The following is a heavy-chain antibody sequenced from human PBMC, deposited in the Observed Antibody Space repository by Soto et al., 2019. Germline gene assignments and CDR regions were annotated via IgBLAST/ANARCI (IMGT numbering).Heavy chain of an antibody. J-gene: IGHJ4*02. D-gene: IGHD5-18*01. CDR1: GASVSDYY. Sequence: QVQLQESGPGLVKPSETLSLTCTVSGASVSDYYWAWIRQSPEKGLQYIAYYSYHGITNLTSALDSRINIAIDTSSNQFSLTVTSLTAADTAVYYCARARKSAYITGGFDSWGQGAQVTVSS. V-gene: IGHV4-59*02. CDR3: ARARKSAYITGGFDS. CDR2: YSYHGIT.